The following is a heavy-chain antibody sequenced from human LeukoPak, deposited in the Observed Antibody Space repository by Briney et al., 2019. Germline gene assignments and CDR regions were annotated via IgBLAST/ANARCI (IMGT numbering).Heavy chain of an antibody. J-gene: IGHJ3*01. Sequence: PSQTLSLTCTVSGGSISSGGYYWSWIRQHPGKGLEWIGYIYYSGSTYYNPSLKSRVTISVDTSKNQFSLKLSSVTAADTAVYYCARGHSSGYYSFEYWGQGTMVTVSS. CDR2: IYYSGST. D-gene: IGHD3-22*01. CDR1: GGSISSGGYY. CDR3: ARGHSSGYYSFEY. V-gene: IGHV4-31*03.